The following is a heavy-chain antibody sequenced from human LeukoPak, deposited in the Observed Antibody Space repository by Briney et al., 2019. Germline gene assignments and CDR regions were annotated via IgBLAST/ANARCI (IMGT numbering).Heavy chain of an antibody. D-gene: IGHD2-15*01. CDR1: GFTFSNYG. V-gene: IGHV3-21*01. CDR3: ARGGASSHFDY. J-gene: IGHJ4*02. CDR2: ISSSSSYI. Sequence: GGSLRLSCAASGFTFSNYGMHWVRQAPGKGLEWVSSISSSSSYIYYADSVKGRFTISRDNAKNSLYLQMNSLRAEDTAVYYCARGGASSHFDYWGQGTLVTVSS.